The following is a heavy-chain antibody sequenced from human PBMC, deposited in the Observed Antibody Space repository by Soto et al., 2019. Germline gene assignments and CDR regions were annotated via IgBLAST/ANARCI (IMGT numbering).Heavy chain of an antibody. D-gene: IGHD3-10*01. CDR1: GFTFSSYS. CDR3: ARDTYYYGSGSYSP. J-gene: IGHJ5*02. V-gene: IGHV3-21*01. Sequence: EVQLVESGGGLVKPGGSLRLSCAASGFTFSSYSMNWVRQAPGKGLEWVSSISSSSRYIYYADSVKGRFTISRDNATNSLYLQMNSLRAEDTAGYYFARDTYYYGSGSYSPWGQGTLVTVSS. CDR2: ISSSSRYI.